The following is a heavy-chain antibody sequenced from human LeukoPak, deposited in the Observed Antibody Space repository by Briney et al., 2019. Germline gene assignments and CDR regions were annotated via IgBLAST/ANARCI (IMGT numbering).Heavy chain of an antibody. Sequence: GGSLRLSCAASGFTFSTYAMTWVRQAPGKGLEWVSAISDSGSKTHYADSVKGRFTISRDNSKNTVYRQMNSLRAEDTALYYCAKDWSCDYWGQGTLVTVSS. CDR2: ISDSGSKT. V-gene: IGHV3-23*01. J-gene: IGHJ4*02. CDR3: AKDWSCDY. CDR1: GFTFSTYA. D-gene: IGHD1-26*01.